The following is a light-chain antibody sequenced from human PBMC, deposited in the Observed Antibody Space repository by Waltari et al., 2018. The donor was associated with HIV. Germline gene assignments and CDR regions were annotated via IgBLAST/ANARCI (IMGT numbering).Light chain of an antibody. CDR2: KDN. Sequence: SYELTQPPSVSVSPGQTARITCSGDALPKQYAYWYQQKPGQAPVLVIYKDNERPSGIPERFSGSSSGTTVTLTISVVQAEDEADYYCQSADSSGTYVVFGGGTKLTVL. J-gene: IGLJ2*01. CDR1: ALPKQY. V-gene: IGLV3-25*03. CDR3: QSADSSGTYVV.